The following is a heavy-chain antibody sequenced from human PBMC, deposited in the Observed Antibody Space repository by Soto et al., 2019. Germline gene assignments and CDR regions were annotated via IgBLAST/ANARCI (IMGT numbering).Heavy chain of an antibody. J-gene: IGHJ5*02. CDR2: IYYSGST. CDR3: ARHQSHSSSYVDP. D-gene: IGHD6-13*01. V-gene: IGHV4-39*01. Sequence: SEALSLTCTVSSDSISSSSYTWGWIRQPPGKGLEWIGSIYYSGSTYYNPSLKSRVTISVDTSKNQFSLKLSSVTAADTAVYYCARHQSHSSSYVDPWGQGTLVTVSS. CDR1: SDSISSSSYT.